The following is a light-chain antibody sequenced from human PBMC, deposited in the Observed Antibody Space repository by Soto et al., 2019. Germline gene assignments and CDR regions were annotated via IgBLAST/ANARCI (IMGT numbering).Light chain of an antibody. CDR3: QSYTSSPSGLV. CDR2: GNS. Sequence: QSVLTQLPSVSGAPGQRVTISCTGSSANSGSGYDVHWYQQLPGTAPKLLINGNSNRPSGVPDPFPGSKSVTSASLSITGLQAQDEAGYYCQSYTSSPSGLVFGGGTKLTVL. J-gene: IGLJ3*02. CDR1: SANSGSGYD. V-gene: IGLV1-40*01.